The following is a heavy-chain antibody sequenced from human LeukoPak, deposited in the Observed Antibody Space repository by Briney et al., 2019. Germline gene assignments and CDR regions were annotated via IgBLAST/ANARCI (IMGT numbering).Heavy chain of an antibody. J-gene: IGHJ4*02. CDR1: GITFSSYN. Sequence: GGSLRLSCGASGITFSSYNMNWVRQAPGKGPEWVSCISSSSSYIYYADSVKGRFTISRDNAKNSLYLQMNSLRVEDTAVYYCARDVGPWGGASRGFDYWGQGILVTVSS. CDR2: ISSSSSYI. D-gene: IGHD1-26*01. CDR3: ARDVGPWGGASRGFDY. V-gene: IGHV3-21*01.